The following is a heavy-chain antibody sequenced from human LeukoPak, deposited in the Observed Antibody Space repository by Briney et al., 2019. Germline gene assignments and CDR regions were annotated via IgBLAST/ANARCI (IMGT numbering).Heavy chain of an antibody. J-gene: IGHJ5*02. CDR1: GGSISSYY. D-gene: IGHD3-22*01. Sequence: SETLSLTCTVSGGSISSYYWSWIRQPPGKGLEWIGYIYCSGSTNYNPSLKSRVTISVDTSKNQFSLKLSSVTAADTAVYYCARSSGYYYETNWFDPWGQGTLVTVSS. CDR2: IYCSGST. V-gene: IGHV4-59*01. CDR3: ARSSGYYYETNWFDP.